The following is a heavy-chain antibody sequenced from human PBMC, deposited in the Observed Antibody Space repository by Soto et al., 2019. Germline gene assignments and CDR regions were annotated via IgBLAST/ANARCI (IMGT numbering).Heavy chain of an antibody. J-gene: IGHJ3*02. CDR2: IYYSGST. D-gene: IGHD2-2*02. CDR3: ARVVVVPAAISGDAFDI. V-gene: IGHV4-39*01. CDR1: GGSISSSSYY. Sequence: QLQLQESGPGLVKPSETLSLTCTVSGGSISSSSYYWGWIRQPPGKGLEWIGSIYYSGSTYYNPSLKSRVTISVDTSKNQFSLKLSSVTAADTAVYYCARVVVVPAAISGDAFDIWGQGTMVTVSP.